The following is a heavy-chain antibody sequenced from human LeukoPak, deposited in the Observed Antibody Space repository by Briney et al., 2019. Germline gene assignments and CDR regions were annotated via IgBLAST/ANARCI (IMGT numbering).Heavy chain of an antibody. V-gene: IGHV3-30*04. CDR2: ISYDGSNK. CDR3: AKGGDGYNYWYFDY. J-gene: IGHJ4*02. CDR1: GFTFGDYA. D-gene: IGHD5-24*01. Sequence: GGSLRLSCTASGFTFGDYAMSWVRQAPGKGLEWVAVISYDGSNKYYADSVKGRFTISRDNSKNTLYLQMNSLRAEDTAVYYCAKGGDGYNYWYFDYWGQGTLVTVSS.